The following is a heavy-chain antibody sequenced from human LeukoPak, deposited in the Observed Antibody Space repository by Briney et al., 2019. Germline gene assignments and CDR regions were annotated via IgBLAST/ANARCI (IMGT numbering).Heavy chain of an antibody. Sequence: ASVKVSCKASGYTFTSYGISWVRQAPGQGLEWRGWISAYNGNTNYAQKLQGRVTMTTVTSTSTAYMELRSLRSVDTAVYYCAVETGTTVDYWGQGTLVTVSS. D-gene: IGHD1-7*01. J-gene: IGHJ4*02. V-gene: IGHV1-18*01. CDR3: AVETGTTVDY. CDR1: GYTFTSYG. CDR2: ISAYNGNT.